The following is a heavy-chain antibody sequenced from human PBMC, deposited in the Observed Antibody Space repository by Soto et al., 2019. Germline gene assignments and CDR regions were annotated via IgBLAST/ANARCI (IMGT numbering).Heavy chain of an antibody. V-gene: IGHV3-23*01. J-gene: IGHJ6*04. D-gene: IGHD2-2*01. CDR1: GFTFSSYA. Sequence: EVQLLESGGGLVQPGGSLRLSCAASGFTFSSYAMSWVRQAPGKGLEWVSAISGSGGSTYYADSVKGRFTISRDNSKNTLYLQMNSLRAEDTAVYSCAKDFWLLGYCSSTSCPDVWGKGTTVTVSS. CDR3: AKDFWLLGYCSSTSCPDV. CDR2: ISGSGGST.